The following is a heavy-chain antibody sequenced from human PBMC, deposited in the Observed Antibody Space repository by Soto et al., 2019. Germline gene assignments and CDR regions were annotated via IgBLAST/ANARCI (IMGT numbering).Heavy chain of an antibody. J-gene: IGHJ3*02. V-gene: IGHV4-31*03. CDR3: ARDPNYYGSGRSRAFDI. Sequence: PSETLSLTCTVSGGSVSSGGYYWSWIRQHPGKGLEWIGYIYYSGSTYYNPSLKSRVTISVDTSKNQFSLKLSSVTAADTAVYYCARDPNYYGSGRSRAFDIWGQGTMVTVSS. CDR2: IYYSGST. CDR1: GGSVSSGGYY. D-gene: IGHD3-10*01.